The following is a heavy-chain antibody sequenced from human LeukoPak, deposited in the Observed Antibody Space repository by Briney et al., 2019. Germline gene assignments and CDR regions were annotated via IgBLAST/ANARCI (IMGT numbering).Heavy chain of an antibody. CDR1: GGSFRGYY. CDR2: INHSGST. CDR3: ARGPPPDFDY. J-gene: IGHJ4*02. V-gene: IGHV4-34*01. Sequence: SETLSLTCAVYGGSFRGYYWSWIRQPPGKGLEWIGEINHSGSTNYNPSLKSRVTISVDTSKNQFSLKLTSVTAADTAVYYCARGPPPDFDYWGRGTLVTVSS.